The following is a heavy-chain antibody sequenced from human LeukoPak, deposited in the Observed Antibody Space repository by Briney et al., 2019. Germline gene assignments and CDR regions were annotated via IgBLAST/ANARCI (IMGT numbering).Heavy chain of an antibody. J-gene: IGHJ4*02. V-gene: IGHV1-69*05. CDR2: IIPIFGTA. CDR1: GGTFSSYA. Sequence: SVKVSCKASGGTFSSYAISWVRQAPGQGLEWMGGIIPIFGTANYAQKLQGRVTMTTDTSTSTAYMELRSLRSDDTAVYYCAREKLGYYDSSGYYGYWGQGTLVTVSS. D-gene: IGHD3-22*01. CDR3: AREKLGYYDSSGYYGY.